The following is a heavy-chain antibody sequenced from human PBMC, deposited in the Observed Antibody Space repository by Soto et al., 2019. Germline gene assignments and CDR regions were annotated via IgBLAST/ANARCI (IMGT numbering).Heavy chain of an antibody. D-gene: IGHD5-12*01. CDR2: ISGYNGNT. Sequence: ASVKVSCKASGYTFSSYGISWVRQAPGQGLEWMGWISGYNGNTNYAQKLQGRVTMTTDTSTSTAYMELRSLSSVDSAVYYCARDLAKERGYSGYGYYYYGMDVWG. CDR1: GYTFSSYG. J-gene: IGHJ6*02. V-gene: IGHV1-18*01. CDR3: ARDLAKERGYSGYGYYYYGMDV.